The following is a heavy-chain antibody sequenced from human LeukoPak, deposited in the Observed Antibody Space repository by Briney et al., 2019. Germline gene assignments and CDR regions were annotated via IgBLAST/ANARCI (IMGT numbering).Heavy chain of an antibody. CDR2: INPNSGGT. J-gene: IGHJ4*02. V-gene: IGHV1-2*06. D-gene: IGHD3-9*01. CDR1: GYTFTGYY. Sequence: ASVKVSCKASGYTFTGYYMHWVRQAPGQGLEWMGRINPNSGGTTYAQKFQGRVTMTRDTSISTAYMELSRLRSDDTAVYYCARGIPPGYDILTGLPPEDYWGQGTLVTVSS. CDR3: ARGIPPGYDILTGLPPEDY.